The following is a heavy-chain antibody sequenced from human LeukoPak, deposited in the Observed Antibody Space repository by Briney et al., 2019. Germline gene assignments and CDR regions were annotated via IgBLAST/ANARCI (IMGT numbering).Heavy chain of an antibody. V-gene: IGHV1-69*04. J-gene: IGHJ4*02. CDR2: IIPILGIA. CDR1: GGTFSSYA. Sequence: SVKVSCKASGGTFSSYAISWVRQAPGQGLEWMGRIIPILGIANYAQKFQGRVTITADKSTSTAYMELSSLRSEDTAVYYCARDLSRGSGSSEGYWGQGTLVTVSS. CDR3: ARDLSRGSGSSEGY. D-gene: IGHD3-10*01.